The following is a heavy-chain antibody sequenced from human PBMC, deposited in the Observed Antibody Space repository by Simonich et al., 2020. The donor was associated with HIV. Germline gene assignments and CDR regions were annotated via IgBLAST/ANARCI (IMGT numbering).Heavy chain of an antibody. CDR3: ARRDRELILYFDY. J-gene: IGHJ4*02. CDR2: INHSGTT. V-gene: IGHV4-34*01. Sequence: QVQLQQWGAGLLKPSETLSLTCAVYGGSFSGYYWSWIRQPPGKGLEWVGKINHSGTTNYNSSLNSRATISVDKSKNQFSLKLSSVTAADTAIYYCARRDRELILYFDYWGQGNLVTVSS. D-gene: IGHD3-3*01. CDR1: GGSFSGYY.